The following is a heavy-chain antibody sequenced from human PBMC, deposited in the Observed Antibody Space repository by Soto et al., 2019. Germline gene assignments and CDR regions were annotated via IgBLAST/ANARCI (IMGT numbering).Heavy chain of an antibody. CDR2: IYYSGST. J-gene: IGHJ4*02. Sequence: QVQLQESGPGLVKPSQTLSLTCTVSGGSIRSGGYYWSWIRQHPGKGLEWIGYIYYSGSTYYNPSLKSRGTISVDTSKNQFSLKLSSVTAGDTAVYYCARWVGATSFDYWGQGTLVTVSS. CDR1: GGSIRSGGYY. CDR3: ARWVGATSFDY. V-gene: IGHV4-31*03. D-gene: IGHD1-26*01.